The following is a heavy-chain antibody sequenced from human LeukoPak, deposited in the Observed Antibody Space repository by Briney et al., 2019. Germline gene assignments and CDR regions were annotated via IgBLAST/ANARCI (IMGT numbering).Heavy chain of an antibody. J-gene: IGHJ6*03. CDR3: AATATRGASTFNYWEADFNYYYYYMDV. V-gene: IGHV1-24*01. Sequence: ASVKVSCKVSGYTLTELSMHWVRQAPGKGLEWMGGFDPEDGETIYAQKFQGRVTMTEDTSTDTAYMELSSLRSEDTAVYYCAATATRGASTFNYWEADFNYYYYYMDVWGKGTTVTVSS. D-gene: IGHD1-26*01. CDR2: FDPEDGET. CDR1: GYTLTELS.